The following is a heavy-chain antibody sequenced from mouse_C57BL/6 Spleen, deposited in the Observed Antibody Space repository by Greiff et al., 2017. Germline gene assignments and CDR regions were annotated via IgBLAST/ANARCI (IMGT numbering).Heavy chain of an antibody. J-gene: IGHJ4*01. CDR3: ARTETAQAPYAMDY. D-gene: IGHD3-2*02. CDR1: GYTFTNYW. Sequence: QVQLKQPGAELVRPGTSVKMSCKASGYTFTNYWIGWAKQRPGHGLEWIGDIYPGGGYTNYNEKFKGKATLTADKSSSTAYMQFSSLTSEDSAIYYCARTETAQAPYAMDYWGQGTSVTVSS. CDR2: IYPGGGYT. V-gene: IGHV1-63*01.